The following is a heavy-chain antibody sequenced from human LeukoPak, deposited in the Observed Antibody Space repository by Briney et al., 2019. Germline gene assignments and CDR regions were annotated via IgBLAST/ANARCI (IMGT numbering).Heavy chain of an antibody. V-gene: IGHV3-73*01. D-gene: IGHD3-10*01. CDR1: GFTFSGSA. Sequence: PGGSLKLSCAASGFTFSGSAMHWVRQASGKGLEWVGRIRSKANSYATAYAASVKGRFTISRDDSKNTAYLQMNSLKTEDTAVYYCTTMVRGVPTYYGMDVWGQGTTVTVSS. CDR2: IRSKANSYAT. J-gene: IGHJ6*02. CDR3: TTMVRGVPTYYGMDV.